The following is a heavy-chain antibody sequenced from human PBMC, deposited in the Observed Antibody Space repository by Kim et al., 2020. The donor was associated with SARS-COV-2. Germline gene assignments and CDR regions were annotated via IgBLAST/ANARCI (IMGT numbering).Heavy chain of an antibody. J-gene: IGHJ6*02. CDR3: ARSRSGPYYYYYGMDV. D-gene: IGHD6-19*01. Sequence: LKGRVTLSVDTSKNQFTLKLSSVTAADTAVYYCARSRSGPYYYYYGMDVWGQGTTVTVSS. V-gene: IGHV4-59*01.